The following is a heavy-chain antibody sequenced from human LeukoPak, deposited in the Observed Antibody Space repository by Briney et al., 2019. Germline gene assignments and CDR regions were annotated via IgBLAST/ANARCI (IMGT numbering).Heavy chain of an antibody. CDR1: GFTFSSYG. CDR3: ARESYDFWSGYYGATSY. J-gene: IGHJ4*02. CDR2: IWHDGSNK. V-gene: IGHV3-33*01. Sequence: GRSLRLSCAASGFTFSSYGMHWVRQAPGKGLEWVAVIWHDGSNKYYADSVKGRFTISRDNSKNTLYLQMNSLRAEDTAVYYCARESYDFWSGYYGATSYWGQGTLVTVSS. D-gene: IGHD3-3*01.